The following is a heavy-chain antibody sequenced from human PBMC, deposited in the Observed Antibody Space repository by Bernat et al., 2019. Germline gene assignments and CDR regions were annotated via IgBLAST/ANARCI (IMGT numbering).Heavy chain of an antibody. J-gene: IGHJ1*01. CDR2: IWYDGSNK. CDR1: GFTFSSYG. V-gene: IGHV3-33*01. D-gene: IGHD6-19*01. Sequence: QVQLVESGGGVVQPGRSLRLSCAASGFTFSSYGMHWVRQAPGKGLEGVAVIWYDGSNKYYADSVKGRFTISRDNSKNTLYLQMNSLRAEDTAVYYCARDGIVVAGTGYFQHWGQGTLVTVSS. CDR3: ARDGIVVAGTGYFQH.